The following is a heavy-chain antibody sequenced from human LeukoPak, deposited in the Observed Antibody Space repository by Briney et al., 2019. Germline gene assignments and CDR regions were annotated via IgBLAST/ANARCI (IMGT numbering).Heavy chain of an antibody. CDR3: ARDSIDYGGNSLRGDY. V-gene: IGHV3-21*01. CDR2: ISSSSSYI. D-gene: IGHD4-23*01. Sequence: GGSLRLSCAASGFTFSSYSMNWVRQAPGKGLKWVSSISSSSSYIYYADSVKGRFTISRDNAKNLLYLQMNSLRAEDTAVYYCARDSIDYGGNSLRGDYWGQGTLVTVSA. J-gene: IGHJ4*02. CDR1: GFTFSSYS.